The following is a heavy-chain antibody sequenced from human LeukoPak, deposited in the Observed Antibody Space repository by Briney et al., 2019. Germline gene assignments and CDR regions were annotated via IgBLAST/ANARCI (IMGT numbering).Heavy chain of an antibody. Sequence: SVKVSCKASGGTFSSYAISWVRQAPGQGLEWMGGIIPIFGTANYSQKFQGRVTIAADESTSTAYMELSSLRSEDTAVYYCARVLYGDYRGLYYYGMDVWGQGTTVTVSS. CDR1: GGTFSSYA. V-gene: IGHV1-69*13. J-gene: IGHJ6*02. CDR3: ARVLYGDYRGLYYYGMDV. CDR2: IIPIFGTA. D-gene: IGHD4-17*01.